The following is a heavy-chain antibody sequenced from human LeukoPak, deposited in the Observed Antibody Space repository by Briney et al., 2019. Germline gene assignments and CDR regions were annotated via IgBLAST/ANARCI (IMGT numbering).Heavy chain of an antibody. Sequence: GGSLRLSCAASGFTFSSYDMHWVRQATGKGLEWVSAIGTAGDTYYPGSVKGRFTISRENAKNSLYLQMNSLRAGDTAVYYCARARGAYGDYRGYYFDYWGQGTLVTVSS. CDR2: IGTAGDT. V-gene: IGHV3-13*01. D-gene: IGHD4-17*01. CDR3: ARARGAYGDYRGYYFDY. J-gene: IGHJ4*02. CDR1: GFTFSSYD.